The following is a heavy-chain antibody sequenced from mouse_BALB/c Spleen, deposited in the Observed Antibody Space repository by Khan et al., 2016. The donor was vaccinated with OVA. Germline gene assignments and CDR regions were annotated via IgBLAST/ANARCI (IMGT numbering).Heavy chain of an antibody. CDR1: GFSLTNYG. J-gene: IGHJ4*01. CDR3: ARQPYYHYNIMDY. V-gene: IGHV2-6-1*01. D-gene: IGHD2-10*01. CDR2: IWSDGTT. Sequence: QVQLKESGPGLAAPSQSLSITCTISGFSLTNYGVHWVHQPPGKGLEWLVVIWSDGTTNYNSALNSRLTITKDNSQSQVFLKMNSLQTDDTAIYFCARQPYYHYNIMDYWGQGTSVTVSS.